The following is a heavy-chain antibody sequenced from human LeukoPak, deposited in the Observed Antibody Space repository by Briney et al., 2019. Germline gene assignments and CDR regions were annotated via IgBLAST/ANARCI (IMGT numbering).Heavy chain of an antibody. CDR1: GLPFDDYA. D-gene: IGHD6-19*01. V-gene: IGHV3-9*01. CDR2: INWKSGNI. J-gene: IGHJ4*02. Sequence: GRSLRLSCAASGLPFDDYAIHWVRQHPGKGLEWVSGINWKSGNIGYADSVKGRFTTTRDNSQMSLHLQMNSLTIEDTALYYCAIKAGVAVAGSFDSWGQGTLVTVSS. CDR3: AIKAGVAVAGSFDS.